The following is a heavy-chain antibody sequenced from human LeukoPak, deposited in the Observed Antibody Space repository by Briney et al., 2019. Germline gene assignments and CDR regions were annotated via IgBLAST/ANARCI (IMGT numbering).Heavy chain of an antibody. D-gene: IGHD2-21*02. J-gene: IGHJ4*02. CDR3: TTDFLAGGDSYVYFDY. V-gene: IGHV3-15*01. Sequence: ISRDNAKNTLYLQMNSLKTEDTAVYYCTTDFLAGGDSYVYFDYWGQGTLVTVSS.